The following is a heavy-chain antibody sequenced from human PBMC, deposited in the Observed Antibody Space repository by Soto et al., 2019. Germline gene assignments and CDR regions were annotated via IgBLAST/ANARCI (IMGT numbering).Heavy chain of an antibody. CDR1: GYTFNIYW. CDR3: ARYFHYGFDF. V-gene: IGHV3-74*01. Sequence: EVQLVESGGGLVQPGGSLRLSCAASGYTFNIYWMNWVRQIPGKGLVWVSHIDNDGTATYADSVKGRFTISRDDAKSTVYLQMNSLRDEDTAVYYCARYFHYGFDFWGQGTMVTVSS. CDR2: IDNDGTA. J-gene: IGHJ3*01. D-gene: IGHD4-17*01.